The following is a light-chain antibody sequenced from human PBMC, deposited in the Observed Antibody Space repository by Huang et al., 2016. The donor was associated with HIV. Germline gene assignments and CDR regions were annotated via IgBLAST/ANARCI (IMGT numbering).Light chain of an antibody. CDR2: GAS. CDR3: QQTFAAPPEDT. Sequence: DIEMTQSPSSLSASVGDRVTISCRAGQNIDTYLNWFQQKPGEAPKLLIYGASNLHRGVPLRFRGAGSGTYFTLTITSLQPEDFATYVCQQTFAAPPEDTFGQGTKVEI. V-gene: IGKV1-39*01. CDR1: QNIDTY. J-gene: IGKJ2*01.